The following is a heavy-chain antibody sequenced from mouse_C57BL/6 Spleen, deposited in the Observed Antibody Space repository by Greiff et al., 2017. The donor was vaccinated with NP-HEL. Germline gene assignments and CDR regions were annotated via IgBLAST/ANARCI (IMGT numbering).Heavy chain of an antibody. CDR3: ARSPPSGYDGYPGGDAMDY. D-gene: IGHD2-3*01. J-gene: IGHJ4*01. CDR2: IDPSDSET. CDR1: GYTFTSYW. V-gene: IGHV1-52*01. Sequence: QVQLQQPGAELVRPGSSVKLSCKASGYTFTSYWMHWVKQRPIQGLEWIGNIDPSDSETHYNQKFKDKATLTVDKSSSTAYMQLSSLTSEDSAVYYCARSPPSGYDGYPGGDAMDYWGQGTSVTVSS.